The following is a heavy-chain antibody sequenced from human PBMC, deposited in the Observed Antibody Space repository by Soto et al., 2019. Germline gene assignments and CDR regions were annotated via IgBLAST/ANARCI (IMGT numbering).Heavy chain of an antibody. CDR2: IYHSGST. D-gene: IGHD2-15*01. CDR3: ATNSDSSLGV. CDR1: SGSISSAHW. J-gene: IGHJ6*02. Sequence: QVQLQESGPGLVKPSGTLALTCAVSSGSISSAHWWNWVRQPPGKGLEWIGEIYHSGSTNYNPSRTSRVHVSVDKSMNQFSLKLTSVTAAATAVYYCATNSDSSLGVWVQGTTVTVSS. V-gene: IGHV4-4*02.